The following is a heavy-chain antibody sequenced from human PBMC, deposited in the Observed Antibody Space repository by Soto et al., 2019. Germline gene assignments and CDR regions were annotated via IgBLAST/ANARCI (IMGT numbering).Heavy chain of an antibody. CDR3: ARQWGTEAFDI. D-gene: IGHD2-8*01. V-gene: IGHV4-30-4*01. Sequence: SETLSLTCTVSGGSISSGDYYWSWIRQPPGKGLEWIGYIYYSGSTNYNPSLKSRVTISVDTSKNQFSLKLSSVTAADTAVYYCARQWGTEAFDIWGKGTMVTVSS. CDR1: GGSISSGDYY. CDR2: IYYSGST. J-gene: IGHJ3*02.